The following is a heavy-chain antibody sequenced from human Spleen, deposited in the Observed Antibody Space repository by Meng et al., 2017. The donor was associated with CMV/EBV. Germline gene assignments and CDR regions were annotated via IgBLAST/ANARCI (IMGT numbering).Heavy chain of an antibody. Sequence: GESLKISCIASGFTFGDSAMTWVRQAPGKGLEWVGFIRRKAHGGTAEYAASVKGRFVISRDDSKGIAYLQMNSLRTEDTAVYYCARCPVMAPYYYYGMDVWGQGTTVTVS. D-gene: IGHD3-16*01. J-gene: IGHJ6*02. V-gene: IGHV3-49*04. CDR3: ARCPVMAPYYYYGMDV. CDR1: GFTFGDSA. CDR2: IRRKAHGGTA.